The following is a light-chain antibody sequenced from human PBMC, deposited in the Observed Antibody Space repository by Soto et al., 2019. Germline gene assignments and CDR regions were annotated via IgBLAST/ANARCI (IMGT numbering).Light chain of an antibody. Sequence: QSVLTQPPSASGTPGQRVTISCSGSSSNIGNNDVYWYQQLPGMAPKLLIYSNDQRPSGVPDRFSGSLSGTSASLAISGLRSEDEADYYCAAWDDMSGYVFGTGTKVTVL. J-gene: IGLJ1*01. CDR2: SND. CDR1: SSNIGNND. V-gene: IGLV1-47*02. CDR3: AAWDDMSGYV.